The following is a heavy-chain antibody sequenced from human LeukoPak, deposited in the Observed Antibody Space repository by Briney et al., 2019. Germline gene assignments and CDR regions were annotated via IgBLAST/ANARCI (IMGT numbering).Heavy chain of an antibody. Sequence: ASVKVSCKVSGYTLTELSMHWVRQAPGKGLEWMGGFDPEDGETIYAQKFQGRVTMTEDTSTDAAYMELSSLRSEDTAVYYCATPEIHPTVTTGFDLWGRGTLVTVSS. CDR1: GYTLTELS. J-gene: IGHJ2*01. CDR2: FDPEDGET. V-gene: IGHV1-24*01. D-gene: IGHD4-17*01. CDR3: ATPEIHPTVTTGFDL.